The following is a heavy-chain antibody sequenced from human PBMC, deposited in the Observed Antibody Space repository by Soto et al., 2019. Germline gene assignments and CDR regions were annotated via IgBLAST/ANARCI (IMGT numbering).Heavy chain of an antibody. V-gene: IGHV4-4*02. Sequence: SEILSLTCDVSGVSISSGNWWSWVRQPPGKGLEWIAEVYNDGSANYHPSLESRATISVDRSKNQFSLRLSSVTAADTGKYYCARLVYDSRLNYLYFDHWGQGTLVTVSS. D-gene: IGHD3-22*01. CDR3: ARLVYDSRLNYLYFDH. CDR2: VYNDGSA. J-gene: IGHJ4*02. CDR1: GVSISSGNW.